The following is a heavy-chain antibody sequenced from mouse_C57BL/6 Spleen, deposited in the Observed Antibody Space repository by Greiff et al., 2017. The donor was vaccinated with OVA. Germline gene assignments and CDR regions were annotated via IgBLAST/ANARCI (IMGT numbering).Heavy chain of an antibody. J-gene: IGHJ4*01. D-gene: IGHD2-9*01. CDR3: AGYESPTMVTTGYYAMDY. V-gene: IGHV1-9*01. Sequence: VQLQQSGAELMKPGASVKLSCKATGYTFTGYWIEWVKQRPGHGLEWIGEILPGSGSTNYNEKFKGKATFTADTSSNTAYMQLSSLTTEDSAIYYCAGYESPTMVTTGYYAMDYWGQGTSVTVSA. CDR2: ILPGSGST. CDR1: GYTFTGYW.